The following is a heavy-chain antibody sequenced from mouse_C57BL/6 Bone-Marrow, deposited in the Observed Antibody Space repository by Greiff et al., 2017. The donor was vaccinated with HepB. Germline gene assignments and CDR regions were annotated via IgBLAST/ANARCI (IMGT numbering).Heavy chain of an antibody. CDR1: GYTFTTYP. J-gene: IGHJ2*01. D-gene: IGHD2-4*01. Sequence: QVQLKQSGAELARPGASVKLSCTASGYTFTTYPIEWMKQNHGKSLEWIGNFHPYNDDTKYNEKFKGKATLTVEKSSSTVYLQLSRLTSDDSAVYYCARKDDYDGGYFDYWGQGTTLTVSS. CDR2: FHPYNDDT. CDR3: ARKDDYDGGYFDY. V-gene: IGHV1-47*01.